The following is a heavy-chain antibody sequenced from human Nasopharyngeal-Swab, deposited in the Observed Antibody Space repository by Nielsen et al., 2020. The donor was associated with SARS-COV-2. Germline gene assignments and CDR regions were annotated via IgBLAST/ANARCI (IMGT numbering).Heavy chain of an antibody. CDR2: IYSGGST. Sequence: GESLKISCAASGFSVSNNYMTWVRLPPGKGLEWVSIIYSGGSTYYADSVKGRFTISRHSSENTLYLQMDSLRAEDTAVYYCARGFSSGWYAGYYYYYYMDVWGKGTTVTVSS. CDR3: ARGFSSGWYAGYYYYYYMDV. CDR1: GFSVSNNY. J-gene: IGHJ6*03. D-gene: IGHD6-19*01. V-gene: IGHV3-53*04.